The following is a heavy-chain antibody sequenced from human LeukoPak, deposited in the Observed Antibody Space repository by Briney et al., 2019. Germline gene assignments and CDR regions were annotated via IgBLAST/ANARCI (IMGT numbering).Heavy chain of an antibody. J-gene: IGHJ3*02. D-gene: IGHD3-22*01. CDR1: EYTFTRYT. CDR3: ARDQGDTSGYYQDAFGI. Sequence: ASVKVSCKASEYTFTRYTMNWVRQAPGQGLEWMGWINTNTGNPTYAQGLTGRFVFSMDTSVSTAYLQISSLKAEDTAVYYCARDQGDTSGYYQDAFGIWGQGTMVTVSS. CDR2: INTNTGNP. V-gene: IGHV7-4-1*02.